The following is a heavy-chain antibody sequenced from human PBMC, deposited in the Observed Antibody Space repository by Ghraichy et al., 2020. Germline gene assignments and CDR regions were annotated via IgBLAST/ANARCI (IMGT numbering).Heavy chain of an antibody. J-gene: IGHJ3*02. D-gene: IGHD1-26*01. CDR1: GGSFSGYY. V-gene: IGHV4-34*01. Sequence: SETLSLTCAVYGGSFSGYYWSWIRQPPGKGLEWIGEINHSGSTNYNPSLKSRVTISVDTSKNQFSLKLSSVTAADTAVYYCARGGGSYYFISVRRAFDIWGQGTMVTVSS. CDR3: ARGGGSYYFISVRRAFDI. CDR2: INHSGST.